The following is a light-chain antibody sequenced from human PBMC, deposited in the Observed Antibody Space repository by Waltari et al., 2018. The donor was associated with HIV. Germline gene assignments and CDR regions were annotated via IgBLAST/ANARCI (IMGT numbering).Light chain of an antibody. J-gene: IGKJ4*01. CDR1: QSDLYSSNNTNY. CDR2: WAS. V-gene: IGKV4-1*01. Sequence: DIVMTQSPDTLSVSLGERAAINCKSSQSDLYSSNNTNYLAWYQQKPGQPPKLLFYWASTRASGVPDRFSGSGSGADFTLTISSLQAEDVAVYYCQQYYSTPLTFGGGTKVEIK. CDR3: QQYYSTPLT.